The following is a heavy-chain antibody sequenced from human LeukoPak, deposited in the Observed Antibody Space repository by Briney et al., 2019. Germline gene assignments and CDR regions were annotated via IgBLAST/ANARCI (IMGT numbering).Heavy chain of an antibody. CDR2: INGDGIST. J-gene: IGHJ4*02. Sequence: PGGSLRLSCAASGFTFSNYWMHWVRQAPGKGLVWVSRINGDGISTGYADSVKGRFTVYRDNAKKTLYLQMNSLRAEDTAVYYCARDVGNFDYWGQGTLVTVSS. CDR1: GFTFSNYW. V-gene: IGHV3-74*01. CDR3: ARDVGNFDY.